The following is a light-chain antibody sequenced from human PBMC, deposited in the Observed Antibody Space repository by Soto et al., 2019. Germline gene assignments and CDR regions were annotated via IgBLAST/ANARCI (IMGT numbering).Light chain of an antibody. Sequence: DIRMTQSTSTLSTSVGDTITITCRASRYISTWLAWYQQKPGKVPRLLIYDASSLESGVPSRFSGRGSGTEFTLTISSLQPDDFATYYCQQYNSYSFGEGTRLAIK. J-gene: IGKJ5*01. CDR2: DAS. CDR3: QQYNSYS. V-gene: IGKV1-5*01. CDR1: RYISTW.